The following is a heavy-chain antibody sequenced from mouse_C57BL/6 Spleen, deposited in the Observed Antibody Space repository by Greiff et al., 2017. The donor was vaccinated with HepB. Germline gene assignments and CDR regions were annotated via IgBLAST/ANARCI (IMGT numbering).Heavy chain of an antibody. Sequence: DVMLVESEGGLVQPGSSMKLSCTASGFTFSDYYMAWVRQVPEKGLEWVANINYDGSSTYYLDSLKSRFIISRDNATNILYLHMSSLKSEDTATYYCARDMNYGSSDRWYFDVWGTGTTVTVSS. CDR1: GFTFSDYY. CDR3: ARDMNYGSSDRWYFDV. D-gene: IGHD1-1*01. J-gene: IGHJ1*03. CDR2: INYDGSST. V-gene: IGHV5-16*01.